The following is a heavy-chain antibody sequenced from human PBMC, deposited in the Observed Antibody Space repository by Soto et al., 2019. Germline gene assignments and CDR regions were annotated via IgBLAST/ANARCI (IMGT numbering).Heavy chain of an antibody. CDR1: GGSISSSSYF. CDR3: ARHPSDFWFDP. V-gene: IGHV4-39*01. D-gene: IGHD2-21*02. Sequence: QLQLQESGPGLVKPSETLSLTCSVSGGSISSSSYFWGWIRQPPGKGLEWIGSTYYSGSTFSNPSLKSRVTVSVDTSKNQFSLKLSSVTAADTAVYYCARHPSDFWFDPWGQGTLVTVSS. J-gene: IGHJ5*02. CDR2: TYYSGST.